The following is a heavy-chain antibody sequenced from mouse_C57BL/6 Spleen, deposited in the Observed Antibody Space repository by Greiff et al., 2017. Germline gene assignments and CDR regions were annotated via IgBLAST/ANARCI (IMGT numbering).Heavy chain of an antibody. CDR3: AVSMVTTEAWFAY. CDR1: GYTFTSYG. Sequence: QVQLKESGAELARPGASVKLSCKASGYTFTSYGISWVKQRTGQGLEWIGEIYPRSGNTYYNEKFKGKATLTADKSSSTAYMELRSLTSEDSAVYFCAVSMVTTEAWFAYWGQGTLVTVSA. CDR2: IYPRSGNT. J-gene: IGHJ3*01. D-gene: IGHD2-2*01. V-gene: IGHV1-81*01.